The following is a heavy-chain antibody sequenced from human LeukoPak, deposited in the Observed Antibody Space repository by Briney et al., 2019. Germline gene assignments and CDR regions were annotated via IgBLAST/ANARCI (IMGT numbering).Heavy chain of an antibody. D-gene: IGHD3-16*01. J-gene: IGHJ4*02. Sequence: ASVKVSCEASGYTFINYNINWVRQAPGQGLEWMGWISTYNGDTNSAQRLQGRVTMTTDTSTSTAYMELRSLRSDDTAVYYCARDGVFSGAYALGYWGQGTLVTVSS. CDR2: ISTYNGDT. V-gene: IGHV1-18*01. CDR3: ARDGVFSGAYALGY. CDR1: GYTFINYN.